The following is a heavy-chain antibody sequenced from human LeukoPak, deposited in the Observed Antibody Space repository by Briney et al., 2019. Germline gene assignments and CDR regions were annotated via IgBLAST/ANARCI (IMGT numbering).Heavy chain of an antibody. CDR2: INWNGGST. CDR3: ARSAYSGYPGGFDY. J-gene: IGHJ4*02. CDR1: GFTFSDYY. Sequence: QPGGSLRLSCAASGFTFSDYYMSWVRQAPGKGLEWVSGINWNGGSTGYADSVKGRFTISRDNAKNSLYLQMNSLRAEDTALYYCARSAYSGYPGGFDYWGQGTLVTVSS. V-gene: IGHV3-20*04. D-gene: IGHD5-12*01.